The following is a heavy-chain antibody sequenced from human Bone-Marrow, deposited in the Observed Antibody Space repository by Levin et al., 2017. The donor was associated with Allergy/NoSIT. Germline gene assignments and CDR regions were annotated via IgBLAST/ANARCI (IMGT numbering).Heavy chain of an antibody. D-gene: IGHD2-21*02. J-gene: IGHJ4*02. V-gene: IGHV3-30-3*01. Sequence: GGSLRLSCAASGFTFSSYAMHWVRQAPGKGLEWVAVISYDGSNKYYADSVKGRFTISRDNSKNTLYLQMNSLRAEDTAVYYCARATIVVVTAADWGQGTLVTVSS. CDR1: GFTFSSYA. CDR3: ARATIVVVTAAD. CDR2: ISYDGSNK.